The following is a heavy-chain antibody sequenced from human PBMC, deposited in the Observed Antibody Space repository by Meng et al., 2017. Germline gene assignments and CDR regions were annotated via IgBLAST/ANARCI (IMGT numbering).Heavy chain of an antibody. Sequence: GGSLRLSCAASGFTVSSNYMSWVRQAPGKGLGWVSVIYSGGSTYYADSVKGRFTISRDNSKNTLYLQMNSLRAEDTAVYYCARGAPSTYYYGSGAWDWFDPWGQGTLVTVSS. V-gene: IGHV3-66*02. J-gene: IGHJ5*02. CDR1: GFTVSSNY. CDR3: ARGAPSTYYYGSGAWDWFDP. CDR2: IYSGGST. D-gene: IGHD3-10*01.